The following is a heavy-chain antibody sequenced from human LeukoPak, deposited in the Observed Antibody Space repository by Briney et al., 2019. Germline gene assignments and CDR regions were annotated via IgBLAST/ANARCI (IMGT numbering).Heavy chain of an antibody. D-gene: IGHD3-3*01. V-gene: IGHV4-59*01. J-gene: IGHJ4*02. CDR3: ARVYFWSGPFDY. CDR1: GGSISSYY. CDR2: IYYSGST. Sequence: SETLSLTCTVSGGSISSYYWSWIRQPAGKGLEWIGYIYYSGSTNYNPSLKSRVTISVDTSKNQFSLKLSSVTAADTAVYYCARVYFWSGPFDYWGQGTLVTVSS.